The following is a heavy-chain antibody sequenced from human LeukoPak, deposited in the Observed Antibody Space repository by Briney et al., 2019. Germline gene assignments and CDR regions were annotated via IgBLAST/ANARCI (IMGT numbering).Heavy chain of an antibody. CDR1: GYSFTGYY. V-gene: IGHV1-2*02. D-gene: IGHD1-26*01. J-gene: IGHJ4*02. Sequence: GASVKVSCKTSGYSFTGYYMHWVRQAPGQGLEWLGWINPNSGNTNSARKFQGRVTMTRDTSISAAYVEVSRLRSDDTAVYDCARVLSGTYLPGLSHWGQGTLVTVSS. CDR3: ARVLSGTYLPGLSH. CDR2: INPNSGNT.